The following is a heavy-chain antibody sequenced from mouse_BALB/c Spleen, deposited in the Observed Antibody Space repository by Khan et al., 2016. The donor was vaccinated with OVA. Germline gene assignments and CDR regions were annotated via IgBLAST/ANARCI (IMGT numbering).Heavy chain of an antibody. J-gene: IGHJ2*01. CDR2: ISYSGNT. V-gene: IGHV3-2*02. CDR3: ARVYGGDFDY. D-gene: IGHD2-10*02. CDR1: GYSITSDYA. Sequence: EVQLQESGPGLMKPSQSLSLTCTVTGYSITSDYAWNWIRQFPGNKLEWMGYISYSGNTNYNPSLKSRISITRATSKNQLFLQLNSVTTEDTATYYCARVYGGDFDYWGQGTTLTVSS.